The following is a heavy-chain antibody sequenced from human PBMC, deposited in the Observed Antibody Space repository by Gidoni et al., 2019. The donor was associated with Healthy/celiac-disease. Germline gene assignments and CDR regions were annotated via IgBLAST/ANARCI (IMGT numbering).Heavy chain of an antibody. CDR1: GDSVSSNSAA. J-gene: IGHJ4*02. Sequence: QVQLQQSGPGLVKPSQTLSLTCAISGDSVSSNSAAWNWIRQSPSRGLEWLGRTYYRSKWYNDYAVSVKGRITINPDTSKNPFSLQLNSVTPEDTAVYYCARSQGRRDSTKIDYWGQGTLVTVSS. CDR2: TYYRSKWYN. D-gene: IGHD2-8*01. V-gene: IGHV6-1*01. CDR3: ARSQGRRDSTKIDY.